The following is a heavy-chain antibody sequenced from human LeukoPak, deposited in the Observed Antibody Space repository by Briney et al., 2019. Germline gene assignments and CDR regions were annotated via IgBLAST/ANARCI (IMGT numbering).Heavy chain of an antibody. D-gene: IGHD6-19*01. CDR1: GGSFSGYY. CDR2: INHSGST. V-gene: IGHV4-34*01. J-gene: IGHJ4*02. Sequence: SGTLSLTCAVSGGSFSGYYWSWIRQPPGKGLEWIGEINHSGSTNYNPSLKSRVTISVDTSKNQFSLKLSSVTAADTAVYYCATPLGIAVAGTNYWGQGTLVTVSS. CDR3: ATPLGIAVAGTNY.